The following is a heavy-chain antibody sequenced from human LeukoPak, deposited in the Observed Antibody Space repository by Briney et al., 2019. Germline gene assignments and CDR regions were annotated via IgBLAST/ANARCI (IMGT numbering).Heavy chain of an antibody. V-gene: IGHV3-9*03. Sequence: QPGGSLSLSCAASGFTFDDYAMHWARPAPGRGLEWVSGISWNSGSIGYADSVKGRFTISRDNDKNSLYLQMYSLRAEDMVLYYCAKDIATMVRGAVDYWGQGTLATVSS. J-gene: IGHJ4*02. CDR2: ISWNSGSI. CDR3: AKDIATMVRGAVDY. CDR1: GFTFDDYA. D-gene: IGHD3-10*01.